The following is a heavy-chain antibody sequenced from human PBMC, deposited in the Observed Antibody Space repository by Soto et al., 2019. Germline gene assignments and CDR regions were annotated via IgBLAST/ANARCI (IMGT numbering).Heavy chain of an antibody. V-gene: IGHV1-46*03. Sequence: ASVKVSCKASGYTFTSYYMHCVRQAPGQGLEWMGIINPSGGSTSYAQKFQGRVTMTRDTSTSTVYMELSSLRSEDTAVYYCARDREGGYSYGSFQHWGQGTLVTVSS. CDR3: ARDREGGYSYGSFQH. CDR2: INPSGGST. CDR1: GYTFTSYY. D-gene: IGHD5-18*01. J-gene: IGHJ1*01.